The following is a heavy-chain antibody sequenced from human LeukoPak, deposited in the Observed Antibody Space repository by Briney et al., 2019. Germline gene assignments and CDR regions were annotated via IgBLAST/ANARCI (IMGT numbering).Heavy chain of an antibody. Sequence: SETLSLTCTVSGAPITDYYWSWIRQTPEMGLEYIGYIHISGKTYNNPSLKGRVTVSLDTSQNQFSLKLTSVTAADTAVYFCAGHLGEGTYPMDRWGQGILVTVSS. D-gene: IGHD1-26*01. CDR3: AGHLGEGTYPMDR. V-gene: IGHV4-59*08. J-gene: IGHJ5*02. CDR1: GAPITDYY. CDR2: IHISGKT.